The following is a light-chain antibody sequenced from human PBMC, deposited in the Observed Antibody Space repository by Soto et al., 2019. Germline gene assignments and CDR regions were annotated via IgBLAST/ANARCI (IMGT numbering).Light chain of an antibody. V-gene: IGKV1-5*01. CDR3: QQYKSYWT. CDR2: DAS. CDR1: QSINNW. J-gene: IGKJ1*01. Sequence: DIQMTQSPSTLSASVGDRVTITCRASQSINNWLAWYQQKPGKAPKLLIYDASSLETGVPSRLSGSGSGTEFTLTINSLQPDDFATYYCQQYKSYWTFGQGTKVDIK.